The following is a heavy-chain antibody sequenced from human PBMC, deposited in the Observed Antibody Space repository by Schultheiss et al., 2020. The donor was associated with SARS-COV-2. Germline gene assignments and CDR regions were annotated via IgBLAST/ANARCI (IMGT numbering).Heavy chain of an antibody. CDR1: GFTVSSNY. D-gene: IGHD3-9*01. Sequence: GGSLRLSCAASGFTVSSNYMSWVRQAPGKGLEWVAVIRYDGSNKYYADSVKGRFTISRDNSKNTLYLQMNSLRAEDTAVYYCAKGGRLRYFDWLLGYWGQGTLVTVSS. CDR2: IRYDGSNK. CDR3: AKGGRLRYFDWLLGY. J-gene: IGHJ4*02. V-gene: IGHV3-30*02.